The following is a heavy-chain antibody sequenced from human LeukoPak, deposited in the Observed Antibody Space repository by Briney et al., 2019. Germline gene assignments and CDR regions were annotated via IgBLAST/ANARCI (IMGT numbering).Heavy chain of an antibody. D-gene: IGHD5-24*01. CDR3: AGTTVEMATIKHFQH. CDR1: GFTFSDYY. J-gene: IGHJ1*01. V-gene: IGHV3-11*01. Sequence: GGSLRLSCAASGFTFSDYYMSWIRQAPGKGLEWVSYISSSGSTIYYADSVKGRFTISRDNAKNSLYLQMNSLRAEDTAVYYCAGTTVEMATIKHFQHWGQGTLVTVSS. CDR2: ISSSGSTI.